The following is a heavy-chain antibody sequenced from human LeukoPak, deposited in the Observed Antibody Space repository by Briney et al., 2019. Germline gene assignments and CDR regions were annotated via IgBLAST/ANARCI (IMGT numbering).Heavy chain of an antibody. CDR3: ARDPGELYYFDY. J-gene: IGHJ4*02. CDR1: GYTFTSFH. Sequence: ASVKVSCKASGYTFTSFHMHWVRQAPGQGLEWMGIINPSGGGTSYPQKFQGRVTMTRDTSTSTVYMELSSLRSEDTAVYYCARDPGELYYFDYWGQGTLVTVSS. CDR2: INPSGGGT. D-gene: IGHD7-27*01. V-gene: IGHV1-46*01.